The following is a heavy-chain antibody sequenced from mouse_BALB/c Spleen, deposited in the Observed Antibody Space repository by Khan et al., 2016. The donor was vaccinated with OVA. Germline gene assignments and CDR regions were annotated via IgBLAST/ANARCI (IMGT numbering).Heavy chain of an antibody. J-gene: IGHJ2*01. CDR1: GFTFSYYA. CDR2: ISSGGNYT. Sequence: EVELVESGGGLVKPGGSLKLSCAASGFTFSYYAMSWVRQTPEKRLDWVATISSGGNYTYYPDSVKGRFTISRDDAKNTLYLQMSSLGYEDTAIYYVSRLFGKIFDFWGQGTTLTVSS. D-gene: IGHD2-1*01. CDR3: SRLFGKIFDF. V-gene: IGHV5-9-3*01.